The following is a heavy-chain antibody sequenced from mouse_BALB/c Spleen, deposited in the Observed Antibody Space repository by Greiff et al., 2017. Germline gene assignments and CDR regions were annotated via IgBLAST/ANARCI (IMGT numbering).Heavy chain of an antibody. CDR2: IWAGGST. CDR1: GFSLTSYG. CDR3: ARDRGNYEGGWFAY. Sequence: VQLVESGPGLVAPSQSLSITCTVSGFSLTSYGVHWVRQPPGKGLEWLGVIWAGGSTNYNSALMSRLSISNDNSKSQVFLKMNSLQTDDTAMYYCARDRGNYEGGWFAYWGQGTLVTVSA. J-gene: IGHJ3*01. D-gene: IGHD2-1*01. V-gene: IGHV2-9*02.